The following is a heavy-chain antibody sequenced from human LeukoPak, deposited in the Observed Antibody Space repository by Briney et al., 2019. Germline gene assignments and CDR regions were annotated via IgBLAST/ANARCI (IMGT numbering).Heavy chain of an antibody. CDR2: INPNSGGT. CDR1: GYTFTGYY. V-gene: IGHV1-2*02. J-gene: IGHJ6*03. Sequence: ASVKVSCKASGYTFTGYYMHWVRQAPGQGLEWMGWINPNSGGTNYAQKFQGRVTMTRDTSISTAYVELSRLRSDDTAVYYCAREVYDILTGYSPHYMDVWGKGTTVTISS. CDR3: AREVYDILTGYSPHYMDV. D-gene: IGHD3-9*01.